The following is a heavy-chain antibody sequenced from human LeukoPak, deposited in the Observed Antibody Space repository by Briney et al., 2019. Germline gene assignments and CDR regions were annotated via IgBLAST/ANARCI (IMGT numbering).Heavy chain of an antibody. J-gene: IGHJ4*02. CDR3: ARAEVFYYDSSGYYGY. Sequence: SETLSLTCTVSGGSISSYYWSWIRRPPGKGLEWIGYISYSAITNYNPALKSRVTISIDTSKNQFSLKLSSVTAADTAVYYCARAEVFYYDSSGYYGYWGQGTLVTVSS. CDR1: GGSISSYY. V-gene: IGHV4-59*12. D-gene: IGHD3-22*01. CDR2: ISYSAIT.